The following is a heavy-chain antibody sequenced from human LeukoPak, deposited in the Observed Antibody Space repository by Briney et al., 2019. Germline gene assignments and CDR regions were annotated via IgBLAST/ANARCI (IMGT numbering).Heavy chain of an antibody. Sequence: GSLRLSCAASGFTFNSYWMSWVRQAPGKGLEWVANIRQDGSVQNYVDSVKGRFTISRDNPKNSVYLQMNSLRAEDTAVYYCLVTTRSRGFDYWGQGTLVTVSS. CDR2: IRQDGSVQ. CDR1: GFTFNSYW. CDR3: LVTTRSRGFDY. J-gene: IGHJ4*02. D-gene: IGHD1/OR15-1a*01. V-gene: IGHV3-7*01.